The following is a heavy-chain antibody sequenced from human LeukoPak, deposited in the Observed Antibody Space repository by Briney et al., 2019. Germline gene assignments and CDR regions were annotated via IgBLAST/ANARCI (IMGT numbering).Heavy chain of an antibody. V-gene: IGHV4-38-2*01. CDR3: ARHFSRGNWFDP. CDR1: GYSISSGYY. D-gene: IGHD3-3*02. Sequence: SETLSLTCAVSGYSISSGYYWGWIRQPPGKGLEWIGSIYHSGSTYYNPSLKSRVTISVDTSKNQFSLKLSSLTAADTAVYYCARHFSRGNWFDPWGQGTLVTVSS. CDR2: IYHSGST. J-gene: IGHJ5*02.